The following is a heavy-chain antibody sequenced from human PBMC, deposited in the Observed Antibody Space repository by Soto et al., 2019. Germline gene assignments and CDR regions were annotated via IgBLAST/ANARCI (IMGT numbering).Heavy chain of an antibody. D-gene: IGHD3-22*01. CDR2: TYYRSKWYY. CDR3: ERGFDLLGYHSGGYYDY. Sequence: SQTLSLTCAISGDSVSRNSAAWNWIRQSPSRGLEWLGRTYYRSKWYYDYAVSVKSRITISPDTSKNQVSLQLNSVTPEDTAVYYCERGFDLLGYHSGGYYDYWGQGTLVTVSS. V-gene: IGHV6-1*01. J-gene: IGHJ4*02. CDR1: GDSVSRNSAA.